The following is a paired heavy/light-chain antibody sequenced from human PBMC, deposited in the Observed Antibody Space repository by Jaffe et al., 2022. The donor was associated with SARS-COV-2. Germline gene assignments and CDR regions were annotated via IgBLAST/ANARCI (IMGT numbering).Light chain of an antibody. Sequence: EIVMTQSPAILSVSPGDRATLSCRASQSVSSSLAWYQQKPGQAPRLLIYGASTRATAIPARFSGSGFGTEFTLTISSLQSEDFAVYYCQQYHDWPPFTFGGGTKVEIK. CDR1: QSVSSS. J-gene: IGKJ4*01. CDR2: GAS. V-gene: IGKV3-15*01. CDR3: QQYHDWPPFT.
Heavy chain of an antibody. V-gene: IGHV3-30*18. D-gene: IGHD3-10*01. CDR3: AKEDGSGLRAEFFQH. J-gene: IGHJ1*01. CDR1: GFTFNKYG. Sequence: QVHLVESGGGVVQPGKSLTLSCEASGFTFNKYGMNWVRQAPGKGLEWVALIAFDASDRYYADSVKGRFTISRDNSKNTLFLQMSSLRPEDTAVYYCAKEDGSGLRAEFFQHWGQGTLVTVSS. CDR2: IAFDASDR.